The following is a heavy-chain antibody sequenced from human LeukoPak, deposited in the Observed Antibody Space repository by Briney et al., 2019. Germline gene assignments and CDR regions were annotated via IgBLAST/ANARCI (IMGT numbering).Heavy chain of an antibody. D-gene: IGHD3-22*01. CDR3: ARIAMFYYESSGYYSDY. Sequence: PSETLSLTCAVSGYSIVNGYYWGWIRQPPGKGLEWIGNTYHSGSTSYNPSLKSRVSISVDTSKNQFSLKLNSVTAADTAVYYCARIAMFYYESSGYYSDYWGQGTLVTVSS. CDR1: GYSIVNGYY. V-gene: IGHV4-38-2*01. J-gene: IGHJ4*02. CDR2: TYHSGST.